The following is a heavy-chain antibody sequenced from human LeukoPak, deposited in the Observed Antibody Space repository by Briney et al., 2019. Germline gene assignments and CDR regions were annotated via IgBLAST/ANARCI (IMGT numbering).Heavy chain of an antibody. V-gene: IGHV3-7*03. Sequence: PGGSLRLSCAASGFTFSIYWMSWVRQAPGKGLEWVANIKQDGSEKYYVDSVKGRFTISRDNAKNSLYLQMNSLRAEDTALYYCARRLSLRFDAFAIWGPGTMVTVSS. J-gene: IGHJ3*02. D-gene: IGHD3-3*01. CDR3: ARRLSLRFDAFAI. CDR2: IKQDGSEK. CDR1: GFTFSIYW.